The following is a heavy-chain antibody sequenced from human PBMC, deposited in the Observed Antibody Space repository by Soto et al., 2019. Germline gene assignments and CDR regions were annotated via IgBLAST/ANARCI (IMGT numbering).Heavy chain of an antibody. D-gene: IGHD6-13*01. J-gene: IGHJ6*02. CDR1: GFTFSSYG. Sequence: GGSLILSCAASGFTFSSYGMHWVRQAPGKGLEWVAVIWYDGSNKYYADSVKGRFTISRDNSKNTLYLQMNSLRAEDTAVYYCARARVAAAPRGYYCGMDVWGQGTKVTVSS. CDR2: IWYDGSNK. CDR3: ARARVAAAPRGYYCGMDV. V-gene: IGHV3-33*01.